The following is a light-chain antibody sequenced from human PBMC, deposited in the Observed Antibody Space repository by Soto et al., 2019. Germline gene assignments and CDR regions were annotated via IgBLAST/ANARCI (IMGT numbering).Light chain of an antibody. CDR1: QSVSNN. J-gene: IGKJ1*01. Sequence: IVMTQSPGTLSLSPWERATLSFRASQSVSNNYLAWYQQKAGQAPRLLIYGASTRATGIPARFSGSGSGTEFTLTISGLQSQDFAVYYCQQYSIWRTFGQGTKVDIK. CDR3: QQYSIWRT. V-gene: IGKV3-15*01. CDR2: GAS.